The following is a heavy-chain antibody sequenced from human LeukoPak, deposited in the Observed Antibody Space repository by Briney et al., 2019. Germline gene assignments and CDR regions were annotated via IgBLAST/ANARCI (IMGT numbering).Heavy chain of an antibody. CDR3: ARGVGPTVTFFDY. D-gene: IGHD4-17*01. V-gene: IGHV3-23*01. CDR2: VDYSGGDT. Sequence: GGSLRLSCIASGFTLSSYEMSWIRQAPGKGLEWVSSVDYSGGDTHYADSVMGRFTISRDNSKNTLYLQLNSLRAEDTALYYCARGVGPTVTFFDYWGQGTLVTVSS. J-gene: IGHJ4*02. CDR1: GFTLSSYE.